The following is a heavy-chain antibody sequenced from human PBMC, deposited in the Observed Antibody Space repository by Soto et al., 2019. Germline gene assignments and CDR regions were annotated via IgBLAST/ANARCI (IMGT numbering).Heavy chain of an antibody. CDR3: AIPHSPWYFDL. Sequence: VESLKISCKGSGYIFSSYWICWLLQMPGKGLEWMGIIYPGDSDTRYSPSFQGQVTISADKSISTAYLQWSSLKASDTAMYYCAIPHSPWYFDLWGRGTLVTVSS. CDR2: IYPGDSDT. CDR1: GYIFSSYW. V-gene: IGHV5-51*01. J-gene: IGHJ2*01.